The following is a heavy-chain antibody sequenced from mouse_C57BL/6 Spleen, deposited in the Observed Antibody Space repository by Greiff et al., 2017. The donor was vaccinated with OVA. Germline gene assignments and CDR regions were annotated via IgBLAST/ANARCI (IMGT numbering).Heavy chain of an antibody. CDR1: GYTFTDYY. CDR2: INPYNGGT. J-gene: IGHJ2*01. V-gene: IGHV1-19*01. CDR3: ARLGDFDY. Sequence: VHVKQSGPVLVKPGASVKMSCKASGYTFTDYYMNWVKQSHGKSLEWIGVINPYNGGTSYNQKFKGKATLTVDKSSSTAYMELNSLTSEDSAVYYCARLGDFDYWGQGTTLTVSS.